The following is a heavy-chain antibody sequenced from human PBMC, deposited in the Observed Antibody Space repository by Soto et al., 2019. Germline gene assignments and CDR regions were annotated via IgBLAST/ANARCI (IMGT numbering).Heavy chain of an antibody. Sequence: KPXETLSLTCPVSGVSISSDENYWTWIRETPGKGLEWIGHISYSGSTYYNPSLKGRVNISVDTSKDQFSLRLTSVTAADTAVYYCARNTIGNLWTGYYFDYWGQGALVTVYS. V-gene: IGHV4-30-4*01. CDR2: ISYSGST. CDR3: ARNTIGNLWTGYYFDY. D-gene: IGHD3-3*01. J-gene: IGHJ4*02. CDR1: GVSISSDENY.